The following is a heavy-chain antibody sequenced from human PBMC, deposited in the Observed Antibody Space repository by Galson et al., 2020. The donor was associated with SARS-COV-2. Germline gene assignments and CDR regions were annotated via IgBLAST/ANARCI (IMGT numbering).Heavy chain of an antibody. V-gene: IGHV3-15*01. CDR1: GFTFSNAW. Sequence: GGSLRLSCAASGFTFSNAWMSWVRQAPGKGLEWVGRIKSKTDGGTTDYAAPVKGRFTISRDDSKNTLYLQMNSLKTEDTAVYYCTTDWGDYGSGSNWGQGTMVTVSS. CDR3: TTDWGDYGSGSN. D-gene: IGHD3-10*01. CDR2: IKSKTDGGTT. J-gene: IGHJ3*01.